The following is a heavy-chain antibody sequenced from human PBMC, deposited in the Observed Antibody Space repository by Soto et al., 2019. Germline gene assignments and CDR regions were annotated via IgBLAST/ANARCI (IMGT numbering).Heavy chain of an antibody. CDR2: ISTTSSTI. V-gene: IGHV3-48*02. D-gene: IGHD2-15*01. Sequence: PGGSLRLSCAASGFTVSTKYMSWVRQAPGKGLEWVSYISTTSSTIYYADSVKGRFTISRDNAKNSLYLQMNGLRDEDTAVYYCATMLGYCSGGSCYPPGYWGQGTLVTVSS. CDR1: GFTVSTKY. J-gene: IGHJ4*02. CDR3: ATMLGYCSGGSCYPPGY.